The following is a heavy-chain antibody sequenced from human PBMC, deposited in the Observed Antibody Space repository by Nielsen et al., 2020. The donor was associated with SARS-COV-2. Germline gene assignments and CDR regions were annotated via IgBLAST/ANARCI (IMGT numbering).Heavy chain of an antibody. Sequence: WIRQPPGKGLEWVSYISSSSSYTNYADSVKGRFTISRDNAKNSLYLRMNSLRAEDTAVYYCARGQNIVVVPAAKDYYYYYMDVWGKGTTVTVSS. V-gene: IGHV3-11*06. CDR2: ISSSSSYT. J-gene: IGHJ6*03. CDR3: ARGQNIVVVPAAKDYYYYYMDV. D-gene: IGHD2-2*01.